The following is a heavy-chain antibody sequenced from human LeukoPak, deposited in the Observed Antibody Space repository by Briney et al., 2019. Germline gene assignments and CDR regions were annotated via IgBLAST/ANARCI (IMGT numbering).Heavy chain of an antibody. V-gene: IGHV3-30*18. CDR1: GFTFSSYG. CDR2: ISYDGSNK. Sequence: GRSLRLSCAASGFTFSSYGMHWVRQAPGKGLEWVAVISYDGSNKYYADSVKGRFTISRDNSKNTLYLQMNSLRAEDTAVYYCAKSDYSNYNPFDYWGQGTLVTVSS. D-gene: IGHD4-11*01. J-gene: IGHJ4*02. CDR3: AKSDYSNYNPFDY.